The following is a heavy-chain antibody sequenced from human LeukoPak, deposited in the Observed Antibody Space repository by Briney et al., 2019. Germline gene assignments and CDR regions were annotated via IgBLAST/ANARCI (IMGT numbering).Heavy chain of an antibody. D-gene: IGHD4-17*01. CDR2: ISWNSGSI. CDR3: AKGNYGDYRFPFDY. V-gene: IGHV3-9*01. J-gene: IGHJ4*02. CDR1: GFTFSTYS. Sequence: GESLRLSCAASGFTFSTYSMNWLRLAPGKGLEWVSGISWNSGSIGYADSVKGRFTISRDNAKNSLYLQMNSLRAEDTALYYCAKGNYGDYRFPFDYWGQGTLVTVSS.